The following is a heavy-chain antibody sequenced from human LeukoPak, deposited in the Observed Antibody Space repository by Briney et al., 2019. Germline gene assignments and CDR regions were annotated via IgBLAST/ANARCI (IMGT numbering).Heavy chain of an antibody. CDR1: GGTFSSYA. J-gene: IGHJ6*03. CDR3: ARGAKQLLTSRAYYYYYYMDV. V-gene: IGHV1-69*05. CDR2: IIPIFGTA. D-gene: IGHD2-2*01. Sequence: SVKASCKASGGTFSSYAISWVRQAPGQGLEWMGGIIPIFGTANYAQKFQGRVTITTDESTSTAYMELSSLRSEDTAVYYCARGAKQLLTSRAYYYYYYMDVWGKGTTVTVSS.